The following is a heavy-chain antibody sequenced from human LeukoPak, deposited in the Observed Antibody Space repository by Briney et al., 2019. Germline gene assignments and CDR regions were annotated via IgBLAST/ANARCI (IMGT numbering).Heavy chain of an antibody. CDR1: GGPIITNSHY. D-gene: IGHD5-12*01. Sequence: SETLSLTCTVSGGPIITNSHYWAWIRQPPGKGLEWIGSVFETGGGYYNPSLKSRVTISLDTSTNQVSLRLTSVTAADTALYFCAKHPRAAVATISTLADWGQGTLVSVSS. CDR3: AKHPRAAVATISTLAD. J-gene: IGHJ1*01. CDR2: VFETGGG. V-gene: IGHV4-39*01.